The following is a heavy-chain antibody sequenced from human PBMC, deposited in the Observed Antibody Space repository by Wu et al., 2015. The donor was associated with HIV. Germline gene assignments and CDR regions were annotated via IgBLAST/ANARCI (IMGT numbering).Heavy chain of an antibody. J-gene: IGHJ6*01. Sequence: QVQLVQSGAEVKKPGASVKVSCKASGYPFTSYGISWVRQAPGQGLEWMGWISTYNGNTDSAQKLQGRVTLTTDTSTSTAYMELRSLRSDDTAMYYCARDPGFGSSWDYYYYGMDVVGPKGPRSPSPQ. CDR3: ARDPGFGSSWDYYYYGMDV. CDR1: GYPFTSYG. CDR2: ISTYNGNT. V-gene: IGHV1-18*01. D-gene: IGHD6-13*01.